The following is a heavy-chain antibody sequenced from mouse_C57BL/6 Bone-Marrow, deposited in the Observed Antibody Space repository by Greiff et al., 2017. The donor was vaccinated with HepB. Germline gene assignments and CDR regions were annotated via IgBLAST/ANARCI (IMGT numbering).Heavy chain of an antibody. CDR3: ARYGHEGFAY. D-gene: IGHD3-3*01. J-gene: IGHJ3*01. CDR2: IRNKANGYTT. V-gene: IGHV7-3*01. Sequence: EVKLVQSGAGLVQPGASLSLSCAASGFTFTDYYMSWVRQPPGKALEWLGVIRNKANGYTTDYSASVKGRFTISIDNSQSILYLQMNALRAEDSATYYCARYGHEGFAYWGQGTLVTVSA. CDR1: GFTFTDYY.